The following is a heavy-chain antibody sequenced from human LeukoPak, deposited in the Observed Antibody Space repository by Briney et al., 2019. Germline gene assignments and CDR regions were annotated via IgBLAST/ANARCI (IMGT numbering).Heavy chain of an antibody. V-gene: IGHV4-59*12. Sequence: SETLSLTCTVSGGSISSYYWSWIRQPPGKGLEWIGYIYYSGSTNYNPSLKSRVTISVDTSKNQFSLKLSSVTAADTAVYYCARGLRYYGSGSNFDYWGQGTLVTVSS. CDR2: IYYSGST. J-gene: IGHJ4*02. D-gene: IGHD3-10*01. CDR1: GGSISSYY. CDR3: ARGLRYYGSGSNFDY.